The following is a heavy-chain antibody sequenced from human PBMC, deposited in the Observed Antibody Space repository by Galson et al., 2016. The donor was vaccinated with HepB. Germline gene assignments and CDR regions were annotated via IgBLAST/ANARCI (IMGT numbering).Heavy chain of an antibody. CDR1: GFTVSSNY. CDR3: AKSLLGVTLVSYYYGMDV. J-gene: IGHJ6*02. D-gene: IGHD2-21*02. V-gene: IGHV3-53*01. CDR2: VYSDGST. Sequence: SLRLSCAASGFTVSSNYLSWVRQAPGKGLEWVSIVYSDGSTYYSDSVRGRFTISRDNSNNIVYLQMNSLRAEDTAVYFCAKSLLGVTLVSYYYGMDVWGQGTTVTVSS.